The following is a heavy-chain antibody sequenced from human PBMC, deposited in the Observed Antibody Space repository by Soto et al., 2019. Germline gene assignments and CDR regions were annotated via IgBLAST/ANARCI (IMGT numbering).Heavy chain of an antibody. CDR3: AREGGNWGWVGYYFDY. CDR1: GFTFSSYA. D-gene: IGHD7-27*01. J-gene: IGHJ4*02. V-gene: IGHV3-30-3*01. Sequence: PGGSLRLSCAASGFTFSSYAMHWVRQAPGKGLEWVAVISYDGSNKYYADSVKGRFTISRDNSKNTLYLQMNSLRAEDTAVYYCAREGGNWGWVGYYFDYWGQGTLVTVSS. CDR2: ISYDGSNK.